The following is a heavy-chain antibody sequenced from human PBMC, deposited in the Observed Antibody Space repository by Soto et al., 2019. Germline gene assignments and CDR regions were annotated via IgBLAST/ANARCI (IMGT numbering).Heavy chain of an antibody. CDR1: GGTFSSYG. CDR3: ARHHPLTGYNGHSFDY. Sequence: ASVKVSCKASGGTFSSYGISWVRQAPGQGLEWMGGIIPIFGTANYAQKFEGRVTITADKSTSTAYMELSSLRSEDTAVYYCARHHPLTGYNGHSFDYWGQGTLVTVSS. CDR2: IIPIFGTA. V-gene: IGHV1-69*06. J-gene: IGHJ4*02. D-gene: IGHD3-9*01.